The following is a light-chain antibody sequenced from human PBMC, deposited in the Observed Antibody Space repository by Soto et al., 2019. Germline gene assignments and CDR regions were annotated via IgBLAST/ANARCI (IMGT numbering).Light chain of an antibody. CDR2: EVN. CDR1: SGDVGNYNL. V-gene: IGLV2-23*02. Sequence: QSVLTQPASVSGSPGQSITISCTGTSGDVGNYNLVSWYQQHPGKAPRLMIYEVNKWPSGVSNRFSGSKSGNTASLTSSGPKAEDGAVYSGCSYVGSSIPYFLGTGTRVPVL. CDR3: CSYVGSSIPYF. J-gene: IGLJ1*01.